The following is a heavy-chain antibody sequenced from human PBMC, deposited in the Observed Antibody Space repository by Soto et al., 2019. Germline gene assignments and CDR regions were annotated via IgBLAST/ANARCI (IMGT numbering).Heavy chain of an antibody. Sequence: PGGSLRLSCAASGFTFSSYAMHWVRQAPGKGLEWVAVISYDGSNKYYADSVKGRFTISRDNSKNTLYLQMNSLRAEDTAVYYCARELRPQYYDFWSGPTVGMDVWGQGTTVTVSS. CDR2: ISYDGSNK. J-gene: IGHJ6*02. D-gene: IGHD3-3*01. CDR3: ARELRPQYYDFWSGPTVGMDV. V-gene: IGHV3-30-3*01. CDR1: GFTFSSYA.